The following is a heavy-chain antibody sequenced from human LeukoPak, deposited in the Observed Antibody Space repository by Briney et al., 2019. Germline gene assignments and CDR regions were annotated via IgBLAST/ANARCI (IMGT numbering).Heavy chain of an antibody. D-gene: IGHD6-6*01. CDR1: GNTFTSYY. CDR2: INPSGGTT. V-gene: IGHV1-46*01. CDR3: ARDGQISRSWFDY. Sequence: ASVKVSCKASGNTFTSYYMHWVRQAPGQGLEWMGIINPSGGTTNYAQKFQGRVTMTRDMSTSTVYMELSSLRSEDTAVYYCARDGQISRSWFDYWGQGTLVTVSS. J-gene: IGHJ4*02.